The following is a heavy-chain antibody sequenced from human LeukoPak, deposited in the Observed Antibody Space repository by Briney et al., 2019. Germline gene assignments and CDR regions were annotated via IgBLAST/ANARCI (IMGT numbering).Heavy chain of an antibody. Sequence: SQTLSLTCAVSGGSISSGGYSWSWSRQPPGKGLEWIGYIYHSGSTYYNPSLKSRVTISVDRSKNQFSLKLSSVTAADTAVYYCARARGYCSSTSCYFHYWGQGTLVAVSS. CDR3: ARARGYCSSTSCYFHY. CDR1: GGSISSGGYS. V-gene: IGHV4-30-2*01. D-gene: IGHD2-2*01. J-gene: IGHJ4*02. CDR2: IYHSGST.